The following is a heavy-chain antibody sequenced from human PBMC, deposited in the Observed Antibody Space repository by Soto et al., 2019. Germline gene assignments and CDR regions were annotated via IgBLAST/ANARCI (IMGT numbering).Heavy chain of an antibody. Sequence: VQLVESGGGEVQPGRSLTISCAASGFTFSTYGMHWVRQTPGKGLECVAVISYDGTNKFYSDSVKGRFTISRDNFKNTLTLQMNSLRADDTAVYSCAKDLQSYGDYDYYCYGMDVWGLGTRVTVSS. D-gene: IGHD4-17*01. CDR2: ISYDGTNK. V-gene: IGHV3-30*18. CDR3: AKDLQSYGDYDYYCYGMDV. J-gene: IGHJ6*02. CDR1: GFTFSTYG.